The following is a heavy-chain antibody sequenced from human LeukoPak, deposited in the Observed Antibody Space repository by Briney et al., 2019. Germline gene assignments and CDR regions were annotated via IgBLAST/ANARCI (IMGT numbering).Heavy chain of an antibody. V-gene: IGHV4-34*01. Sequence: SETLSLTCAVYGGSFSGYYWSWIRQPPGKGLEWIGEINHSGSTNYNPSLKSRVTISVDTSKNQFSLKLSSVTAADTAVYYCATDGRITMISSGIDPWGQETLVTVSS. J-gene: IGHJ5*02. D-gene: IGHD3-22*01. CDR1: GGSFSGYY. CDR3: ATDGRITMISSGIDP. CDR2: INHSGST.